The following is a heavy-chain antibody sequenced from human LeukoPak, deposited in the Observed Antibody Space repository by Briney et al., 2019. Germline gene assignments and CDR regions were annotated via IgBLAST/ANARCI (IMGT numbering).Heavy chain of an antibody. CDR3: ARQGGYSYGRFDY. V-gene: IGHV4-59*08. CDR1: GGSFSGYY. CDR2: IYYTGST. D-gene: IGHD5-18*01. Sequence: PSETLSLTCAVSGGSFSGYYWSWVRQPPGKGLEWIGYIYYTGSTNYSPSLKSRATISVDTSKTQFSLKLSSVTAADTAVYYCARQGGYSYGRFDYWGQGTMVTVSS. J-gene: IGHJ4*02.